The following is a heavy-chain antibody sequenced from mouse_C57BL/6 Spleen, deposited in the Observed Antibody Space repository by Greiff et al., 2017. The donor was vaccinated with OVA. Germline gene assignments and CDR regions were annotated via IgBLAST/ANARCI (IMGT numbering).Heavy chain of an antibody. CDR2: IDPETGGT. CDR3: TRGAQATYGFAY. D-gene: IGHD3-2*02. J-gene: IGHJ3*01. V-gene: IGHV1-15*01. CDR1: GYTFTDYE. Sequence: QVQLKESGAELVRPGASVTLSCKASGYTFTDYEMHWVKQTPVHGLEWIGAIDPETGGTAYNQKFKGKAILTADKSSSTAYMELRSLTSEDSAVYYCTRGAQATYGFAYWGQGTLVTVSA.